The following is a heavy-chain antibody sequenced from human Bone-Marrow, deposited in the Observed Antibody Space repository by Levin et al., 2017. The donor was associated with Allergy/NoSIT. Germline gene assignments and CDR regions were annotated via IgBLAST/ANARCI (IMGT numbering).Heavy chain of an antibody. CDR2: ISAGTIAI. Sequence: GESLKISCAASGFTFSSHHMNWVRQAPGRGLEWVSYISAGTIAIYYADSVKGRFTISRDDAKNSLFLQMNSLRDEDTAVYYCARDRPNWGFDYWGQGTLVTVSS. CDR3: ARDRPNWGFDY. CDR1: GFTFSSHH. V-gene: IGHV3-48*02. J-gene: IGHJ4*02. D-gene: IGHD7-27*01.